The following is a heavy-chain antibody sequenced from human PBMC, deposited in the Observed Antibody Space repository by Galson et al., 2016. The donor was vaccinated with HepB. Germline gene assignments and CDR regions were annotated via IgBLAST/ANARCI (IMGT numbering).Heavy chain of an antibody. D-gene: IGHD6-19*01. CDR2: IIPMFGKA. J-gene: IGHJ4*02. CDR1: GGTFSSYA. CDR3: ARGRIPVASIDFDY. Sequence: SVKVSCKASGGTFSSYAINWVRQAPGQGLEWMGGIIPMFGKAHYAQEFQDRVRITADDSTCTAYMELSSLRAGDTAVYYCARGRIPVASIDFDYWGQGTLVTVSS. V-gene: IGHV1-69*13.